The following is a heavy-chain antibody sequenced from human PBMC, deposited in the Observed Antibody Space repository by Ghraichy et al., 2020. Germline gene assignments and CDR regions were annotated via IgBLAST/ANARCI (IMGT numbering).Heavy chain of an antibody. CDR1: GFTVSSNY. J-gene: IGHJ4*02. CDR3: ARLMTQQLVHFDY. CDR2: IYSGGST. Sequence: GGSLRLSCAASGFTVSSNYMSWVRQAPGKGLEWVSVIYSGGSTYYADSVKGRFTISRDNSKNTLYLQMNSLRAEDTAVYYCARLMTQQLVHFDYWGQGTLVTVSS. D-gene: IGHD6-13*01. V-gene: IGHV3-66*04.